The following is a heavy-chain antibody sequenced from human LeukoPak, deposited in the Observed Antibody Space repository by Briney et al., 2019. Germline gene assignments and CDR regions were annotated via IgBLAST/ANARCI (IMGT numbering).Heavy chain of an antibody. V-gene: IGHV3-21*01. D-gene: IGHD6-19*01. CDR2: ISGGSGYI. Sequence: GGSLRLSCAASGFSFSSYSMYWVRQAPGKGLEWVAYISGGSGYIYYADSVKGRFTVSRDNAENSLYLQMNSLRAEDTAVYYCARQGGMQSFDYWGQGTLVTVSS. CDR3: ARQGGMQSFDY. J-gene: IGHJ4*02. CDR1: GFSFSSYS.